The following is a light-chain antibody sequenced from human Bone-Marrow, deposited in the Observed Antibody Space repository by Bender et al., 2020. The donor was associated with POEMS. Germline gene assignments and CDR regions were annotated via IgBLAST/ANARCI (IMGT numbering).Light chain of an antibody. V-gene: IGLV1-44*01. Sequence: QSVLTQPPSASGTPGQRVTISCSGSSSKFGSYPVNWYQQLPGAAPKLVIFNNSQRPSGVPDRFSGSNSGTSASLAISGLLSDDEADFYCATWDESLNGWMFGGGTKLTVL. CDR1: SSKFGSYP. CDR3: ATWDESLNGWM. CDR2: NNS. J-gene: IGLJ3*02.